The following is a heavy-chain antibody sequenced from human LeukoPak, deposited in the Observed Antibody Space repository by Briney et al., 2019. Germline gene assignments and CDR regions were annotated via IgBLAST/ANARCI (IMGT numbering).Heavy chain of an antibody. J-gene: IGHJ4*02. CDR1: GGSISSYY. CDR2: IYTSGST. CDR3: ARLSTVTTSFDY. V-gene: IGHV4-4*07. Sequence: SETLSLPCSVSGGSISSYYWSWIRQPAGKGLEWIGRIYTSGSTNYNPSLKSRVTMSVDTSKNQFSLKLSSVTAADTAVYYCARLSTVTTSFDYWGQGTLVTVSS. D-gene: IGHD4-17*01.